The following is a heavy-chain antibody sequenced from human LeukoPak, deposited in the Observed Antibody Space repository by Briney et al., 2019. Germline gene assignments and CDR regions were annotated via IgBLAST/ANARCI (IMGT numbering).Heavy chain of an antibody. CDR3: AKEYSGYDFDY. V-gene: IGHV3-23*01. CDR2: TSGSGVHS. D-gene: IGHD5-12*01. Sequence: GGSLRLSCAASGFTLRIYDMSWVRQAPGKGLEGVVATSGSGVHSYYADSVRGRLTISRDNAQNTLYLQMDSLRAEDTALYYCAKEYSGYDFDYWGQGTLVTASS. CDR1: GFTLRIYD. J-gene: IGHJ4*02.